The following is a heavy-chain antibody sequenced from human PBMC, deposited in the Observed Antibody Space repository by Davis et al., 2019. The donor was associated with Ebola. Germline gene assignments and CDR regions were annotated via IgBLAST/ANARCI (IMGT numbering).Heavy chain of an antibody. J-gene: IGHJ4*02. CDR3: ARGGGSTPRPFDY. D-gene: IGHD1-26*01. V-gene: IGHV4-59*01. Sequence: PSATLSLTCTVSGGSISSYYWSWIRQPPGKGLEWIGYIYYSGSTNYNPSLKSRVTISVDTSKNQFSLMLSSVTAADTAVYYCARGGGSTPRPFDYWGQGTLVTVSS. CDR1: GGSISSYY. CDR2: IYYSGST.